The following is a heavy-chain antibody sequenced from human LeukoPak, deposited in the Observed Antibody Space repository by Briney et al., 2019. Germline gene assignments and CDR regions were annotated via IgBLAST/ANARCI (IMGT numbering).Heavy chain of an antibody. D-gene: IGHD3-10*01. J-gene: IGHJ6*03. CDR3: ARSERGPGPYYGSHPYYYMDV. V-gene: IGHV6-1*01. Sequence: SQTLSLTCAISGDSVSSNSAAWNWIRQSPSRGLEWLGRTYYRSKWYNDYAVSVKSRITINPDTSKNQFSLQLNSVTPEDTAVYYCARSERGPGPYYGSHPYYYMDVWGKGTTVTVSS. CDR2: TYYRSKWYN. CDR1: GDSVSSNSAA.